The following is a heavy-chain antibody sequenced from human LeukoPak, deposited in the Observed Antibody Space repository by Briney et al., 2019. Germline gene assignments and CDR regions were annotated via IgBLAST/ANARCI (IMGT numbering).Heavy chain of an antibody. Sequence: GGSLRLSCAASGFTFSSYAMHWVRQAPGKGLEWVAVISYDGSNKYYADSVKGRFTISRDNSKNTLYLQMNSLRAEDTAVYYCAMSSGYYSWYFDYWNQGTLVTVSS. V-gene: IGHV3-30*04. CDR2: ISYDGSNK. CDR1: GFTFSSYA. CDR3: AMSSGYYSWYFDY. D-gene: IGHD3-22*01. J-gene: IGHJ4*02.